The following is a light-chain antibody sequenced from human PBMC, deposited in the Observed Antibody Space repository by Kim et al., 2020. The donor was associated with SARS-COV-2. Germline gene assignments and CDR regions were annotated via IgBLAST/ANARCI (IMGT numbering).Light chain of an antibody. CDR2: GAS. Sequence: DIVLTQFPGTLSLSPGETATLSCRARQSVSTSYLAWYQHKPGQAPRILIFGASTRAPGTPGRFRGSGSETDFTLTISRLEPEDSAVYYCQQYAASPQTFGQGTKLEI. J-gene: IGKJ2*01. CDR3: QQYAASPQT. CDR1: QSVSTSY. V-gene: IGKV3-20*01.